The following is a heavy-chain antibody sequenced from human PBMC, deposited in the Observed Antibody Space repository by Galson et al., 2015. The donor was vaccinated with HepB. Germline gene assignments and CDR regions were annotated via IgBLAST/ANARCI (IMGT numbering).Heavy chain of an antibody. J-gene: IGHJ4*02. Sequence: LRLSCAASGFTFGRYAMSWVRQAPGKGLEWVSSITSSGAGTYFAASVKSRFTISRDKSENTVFLQMSSLRVEDTAVYYCAKDAIMVSNNPWYFDYWGRGTMVTVSS. D-gene: IGHD2-8*01. CDR2: ITSSGAGT. V-gene: IGHV3-23*01. CDR3: AKDAIMVSNNPWYFDY. CDR1: GFTFGRYA.